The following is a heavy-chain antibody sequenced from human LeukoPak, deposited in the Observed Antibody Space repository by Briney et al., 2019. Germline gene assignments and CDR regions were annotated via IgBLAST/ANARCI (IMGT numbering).Heavy chain of an antibody. Sequence: ASPKIPCKTSCYTFTRYDITWVRQAPGQGLEWMGWMSTNSDYKAYAKNFQGRITMTRDTSISTAYMDLSILTSDETAVYYGARGPGDWKTDYWGQGTLVTVSS. J-gene: IGHJ4*02. D-gene: IGHD2-21*02. CDR3: ARGPGDWKTDY. CDR2: MSTNSDYK. V-gene: IGHV1-8*01. CDR1: CYTFTRYD.